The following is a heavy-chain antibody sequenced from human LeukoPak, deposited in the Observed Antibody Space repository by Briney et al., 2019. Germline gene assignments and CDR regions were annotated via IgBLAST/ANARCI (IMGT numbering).Heavy chain of an antibody. CDR3: AKDLKVGYSAYGCFDY. D-gene: IGHD5-12*01. V-gene: IGHV3-23*01. CDR1: GFTFSSYA. Sequence: GGSLRLSCAASGFTFSSYAMSWVRQAPEKGLEWVSTISGSGGGTYYADSVKGRLTISRDDSKNTLYLQMNSLRAEDTAVYYCAKDLKVGYSAYGCFDYWGQGTLVTVSS. CDR2: ISGSGGGT. J-gene: IGHJ4*02.